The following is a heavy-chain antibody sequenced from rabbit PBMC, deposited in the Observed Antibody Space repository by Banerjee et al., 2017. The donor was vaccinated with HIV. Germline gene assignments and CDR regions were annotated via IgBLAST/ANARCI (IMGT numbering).Heavy chain of an antibody. J-gene: IGHJ3*01. Sequence: QQQLEESGGGLVKPGGTLTLTCTASGFSFSNSYYMCWVRQAPGKGLEWIACIYTSSGVDTYYASWAKGRFTISKTSSTTVTLQMTSLTAADTATYFCARGPLYNGDPFYYLILWGQGTLVTVS. D-gene: IGHD2-1*01. CDR2: IYTSSGVDT. CDR3: ARGPLYNGDPFYYLIL. CDR1: GFSFSNSYY. V-gene: IGHV1S45*01.